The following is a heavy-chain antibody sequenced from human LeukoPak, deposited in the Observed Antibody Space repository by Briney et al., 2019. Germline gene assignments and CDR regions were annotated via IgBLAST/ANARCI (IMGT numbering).Heavy chain of an antibody. CDR1: GGTFSSYA. V-gene: IGHV1-69*05. D-gene: IGHD6-6*01. CDR2: IIPIFGTA. Sequence: ASVKVSCKASGGTFSSYAISWVRQAPGQGLEWMGRIIPIFGTANYAQKFQGRVTITTDESTSTAYMELSSLRSEDTAVYDCARIAIAARDFDYWGQGTLVTVSS. CDR3: ARIAIAARDFDY. J-gene: IGHJ4*02.